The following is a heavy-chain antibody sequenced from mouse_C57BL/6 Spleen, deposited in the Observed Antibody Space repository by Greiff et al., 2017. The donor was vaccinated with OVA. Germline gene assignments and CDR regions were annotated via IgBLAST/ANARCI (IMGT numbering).Heavy chain of an antibody. CDR2: IDPSDSYT. V-gene: IGHV1-50*01. D-gene: IGHD1-1*01. CDR1: GYTFTSYW. J-gene: IGHJ3*01. Sequence: QVQLQQSGAELVKPGASVKLSCKASGYTFTSYWMQWVKQRPGQGLEWIGEIDPSDSYTNYNQKFKGKATLTVDTSSSTAYMQLSSLTSEDSAVYYCARWGYGSSYDAYWGQGTLVTVSA. CDR3: ARWGYGSSYDAY.